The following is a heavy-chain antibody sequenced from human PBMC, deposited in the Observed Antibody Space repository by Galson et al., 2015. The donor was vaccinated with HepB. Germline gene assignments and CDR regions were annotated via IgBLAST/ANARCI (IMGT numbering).Heavy chain of an antibody. D-gene: IGHD3-10*02. CDR3: ARDRVYFYGRGNDYNNYYGLDV. CDR2: IKGDGSQK. V-gene: IGHV3-7*03. Sequence: SLRLSCAASGFSISSFWMSWVRQSPGKGLEWVANIKGDGSQKYSVDSVKGRFTISRDNAENSLFLQMDSLRAEDTAVYYRARDRVYFYGRGNDYNNYYGLDVWGQGTTVTVSS. CDR1: GFSISSFW. J-gene: IGHJ6*02.